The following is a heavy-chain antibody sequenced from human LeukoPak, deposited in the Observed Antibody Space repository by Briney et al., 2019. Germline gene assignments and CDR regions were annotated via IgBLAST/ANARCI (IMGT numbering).Heavy chain of an antibody. D-gene: IGHD5-18*01. CDR2: IIPTFGTA. J-gene: IGHJ3*02. CDR3: ARTQPTWIQLTDRAFDI. V-gene: IGHV1-69*13. Sequence: GASVKVSCKASGGTFSSYAISWVRQAPGQGLEWMGGIIPTFGTANFAQKFQGRVTITADESTSTAYMELSSLRSEDTAVYYCARTQPTWIQLTDRAFDIWGQGTMVTVSS. CDR1: GGTFSSYA.